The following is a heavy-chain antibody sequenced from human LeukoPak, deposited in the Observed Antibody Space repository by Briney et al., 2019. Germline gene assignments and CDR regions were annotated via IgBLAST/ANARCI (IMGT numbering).Heavy chain of an antibody. J-gene: IGHJ6*03. D-gene: IGHD5-24*01. CDR2: IYYSGST. Sequence: PSETLSLTCTVSGGSISSYYWSWIRQPPGKGLEWIGYIYYSGSTNYNPSLKSRVTISVDTSKNQFSLKLSSVTAADTAVYYCARGIDGGYYFYYYYMDVWGKGTTVTVSS. V-gene: IGHV4-59*13. CDR3: ARGIDGGYYFYYYYMDV. CDR1: GGSISSYY.